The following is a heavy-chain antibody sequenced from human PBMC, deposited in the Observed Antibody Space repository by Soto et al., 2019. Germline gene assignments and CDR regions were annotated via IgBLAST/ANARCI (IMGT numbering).Heavy chain of an antibody. V-gene: IGHV3-23*01. CDR3: AKSQRITMVRGVLGPFDY. CDR1: GFTFSSYA. D-gene: IGHD3-10*01. CDR2: ISGSGGST. J-gene: IGHJ4*02. Sequence: GGSLRLSCAASGFTFSSYAMSWVRQAPGKGLEWVSAISGSGGSTYYADSVKGRFTISRDNSKNTLYLQMNSLRAEDTAVYYCAKSQRITMVRGVLGPFDYWGQGTLVTVSS.